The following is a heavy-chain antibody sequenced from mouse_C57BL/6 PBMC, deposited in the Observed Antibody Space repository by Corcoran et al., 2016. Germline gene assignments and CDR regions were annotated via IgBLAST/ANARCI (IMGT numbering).Heavy chain of an antibody. V-gene: IGHV9-3*01. J-gene: IGHJ1*03. CDR3: VRDSNWFFDV. Sequence: QIQLVQSGPELKKPGETVKISCKASGYTFTSYGRTWVKQAPGTGLKWMGWINTYSGVPSYGDDFKGRFAFFLDTSASTAYLQISNLKNEDTSTYFCVRDSNWFFDVWGTGTTVTVSS. CDR2: INTYSGVP. CDR1: GYTFTSYG.